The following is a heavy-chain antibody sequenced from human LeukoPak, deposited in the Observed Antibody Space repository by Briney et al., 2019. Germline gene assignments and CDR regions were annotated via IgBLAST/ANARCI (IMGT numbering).Heavy chain of an antibody. Sequence: GGSLRLSCAASGFTFSSYGMHWVRQAPGKGLEWVAVISYDGSNKYYADSVKGRFTISRDNSKNTLYLQMNSLRAEDTAVYYCAKDPAVAGTGDYWGQGTLVTVSS. CDR3: AKDPAVAGTGDY. CDR1: GFTFSSYG. V-gene: IGHV3-30*18. CDR2: ISYDGSNK. D-gene: IGHD6-19*01. J-gene: IGHJ4*02.